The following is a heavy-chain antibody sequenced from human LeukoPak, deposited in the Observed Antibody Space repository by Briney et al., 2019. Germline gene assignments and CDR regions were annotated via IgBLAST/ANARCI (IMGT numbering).Heavy chain of an antibody. D-gene: IGHD6-19*01. Sequence: SETLSLTCTVSGGSISSGGYYWSWIRQHPGKGLEWIGYIYYSGSTYYNPSLKSRVTISVDTSKNQFSLKLSSVTAADTAVYYCVSGSSGWLYFQHWGQGTLVTVSS. CDR1: GGSISSGGYY. CDR2: IYYSGST. V-gene: IGHV4-31*03. CDR3: VSGSSGWLYFQH. J-gene: IGHJ1*01.